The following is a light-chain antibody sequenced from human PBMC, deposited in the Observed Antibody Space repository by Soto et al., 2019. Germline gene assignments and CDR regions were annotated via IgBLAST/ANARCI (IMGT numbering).Light chain of an antibody. CDR2: AAS. CDR1: QGISNY. V-gene: IGKV1-27*01. CDR3: HEYHRALLT. Sequence: DLQMTQSPSSLSASVGDRVTITCRTSQGISNYLAWYQQKPGKVPKLLIYAASTLQSGFPSRFSRGGSGTDSQRTISSLQPADVATYYFHEYHRALLTGVGGTKVEIK. J-gene: IGKJ4*01.